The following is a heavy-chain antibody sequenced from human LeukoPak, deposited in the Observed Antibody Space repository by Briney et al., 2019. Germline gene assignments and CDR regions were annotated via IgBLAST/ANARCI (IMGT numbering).Heavy chain of an antibody. V-gene: IGHV3-64*01. CDR1: GFIFSNYA. CDR3: VREERGLAIDY. J-gene: IGHJ4*02. D-gene: IGHD5-12*01. CDR2: ISASDGST. Sequence: PGGSLRLSCAASGFIFSNYAMHWVRQAPGKGLEYVSAISASDGSTYYASSVKGRFTISRDNSKSILYLQMGSLRDEDMAVYYCVREERGLAIDYWGQGTLVTVSS.